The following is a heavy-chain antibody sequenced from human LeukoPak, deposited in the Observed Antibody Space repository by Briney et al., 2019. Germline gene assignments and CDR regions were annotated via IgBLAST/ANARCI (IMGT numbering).Heavy chain of an antibody. CDR3: ARYYDSSGYLDY. Sequence: SETLSLTCTVSGGSISSSSYYWGWIRQPPGKGLEWIGSIYYSGSTYYNPSLKGRVTISVDTSKNQFSLKLSSVTAADTAVYYCARYYDSSGYLDYWGQGTLVTVSS. D-gene: IGHD3-22*01. CDR2: IYYSGST. J-gene: IGHJ4*02. CDR1: GGSISSSSYY. V-gene: IGHV4-39*01.